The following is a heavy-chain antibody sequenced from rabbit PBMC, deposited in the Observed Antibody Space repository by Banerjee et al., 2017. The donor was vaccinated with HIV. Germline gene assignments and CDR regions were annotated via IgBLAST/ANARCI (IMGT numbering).Heavy chain of an antibody. CDR1: GFSFSSSYW. V-gene: IGHV1S40*01. J-gene: IGHJ4*01. Sequence: QSLEESGGDLVKPGASLTLTCTASGFSFSSSYWICWVRQAPGKGLEWIACIDTHSSGRIYYANWAQGRFTISKISSTTVTLQMTSLTAADTATYFCARDLAGVIGWNFNLWGPGTLVTVS. CDR2: IDTHSSGRI. CDR3: ARDLAGVIGWNFNL. D-gene: IGHD4-1*01.